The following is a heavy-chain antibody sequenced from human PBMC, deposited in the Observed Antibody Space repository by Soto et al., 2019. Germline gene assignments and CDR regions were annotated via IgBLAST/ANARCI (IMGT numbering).Heavy chain of an antibody. J-gene: IGHJ6*02. CDR1: GYTFTSYG. Sequence: ASVKVSCKASGYTFTSYGISWVRQAPGQGLEWMGWISAYNGNTNYAQKLQGRVTMTTDTSTSTAYMELRSLRSDDTAVYYCAREGDCSSTSCYLDYYYYGMDVWGQGTTVTVSS. D-gene: IGHD2-2*01. CDR2: ISAYNGNT. V-gene: IGHV1-18*01. CDR3: AREGDCSSTSCYLDYYYYGMDV.